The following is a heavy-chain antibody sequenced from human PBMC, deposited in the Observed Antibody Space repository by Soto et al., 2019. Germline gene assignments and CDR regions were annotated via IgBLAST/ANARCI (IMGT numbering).Heavy chain of an antibody. V-gene: IGHV3-23*01. CDR2: IGASGAGT. D-gene: IGHD3-10*01. J-gene: IGHJ4*02. Sequence: EVQRLESGGCWVQPGGSLRLSCAASGFTFRTYAMSWVLQAPGKGLEWVSGIGASGAGTYYAESVKGRFTIYRDNSKHTRHLQMNSLRAEDTAVYYCALRKTGSFFDYWGQGTLVTVAS. CDR1: GFTFRTYA. CDR3: ALRKTGSFFDY.